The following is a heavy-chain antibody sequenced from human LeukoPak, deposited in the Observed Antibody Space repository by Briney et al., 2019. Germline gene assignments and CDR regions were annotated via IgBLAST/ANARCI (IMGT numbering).Heavy chain of an antibody. V-gene: IGHV1-18*01. D-gene: IGHD1-26*01. J-gene: IGHJ4*02. CDR3: ARDSARPVGATGPAFDY. Sequence: GASVKVSCKASGYTFTSYGISWVRQAPGQGLEWMGWISAYNGNTNYAQKLQGRVTMSTDTSTSTAYMELKSLRSDGTAVYYCARDSARPVGATGPAFDYWGQGTLVTVSS. CDR2: ISAYNGNT. CDR1: GYTFTSYG.